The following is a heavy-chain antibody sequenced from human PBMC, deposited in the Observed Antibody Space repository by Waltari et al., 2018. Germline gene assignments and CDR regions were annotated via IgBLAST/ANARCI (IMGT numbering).Heavy chain of an antibody. CDR2: INPSGGST. Sequence: QVQLVQSGAEVKKPGASVKVSCKASGYTFTSYYMHWVRQAPGQGLEWMGIINPSGGSTSYAQKFQGRVTMTRDTSTSTVYMELSSLRSEDTAVYYCARATEEGIAARPARRGLDYWGQGTLVTVSS. CDR1: GYTFTSYY. D-gene: IGHD6-6*01. V-gene: IGHV1-46*01. J-gene: IGHJ4*02. CDR3: ARATEEGIAARPARRGLDY.